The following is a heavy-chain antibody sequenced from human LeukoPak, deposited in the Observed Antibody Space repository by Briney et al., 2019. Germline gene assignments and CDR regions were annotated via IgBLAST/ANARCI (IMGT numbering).Heavy chain of an antibody. V-gene: IGHV3-7*01. CDR1: GFTFSSHW. CDR3: ARGPPYGSRSDYFDY. J-gene: IGHJ4*02. Sequence: GGSLRLSCAASGFTFSSHWMTWIRQAPGKGLEWVASIKKDVGEKFYVDSVEGRFTIPRDNAKNSLYLHMNSLRVEGTAVYYCARGPPYGSRSDYFDYWGQGTLVTVSS. CDR2: IKKDVGEK. D-gene: IGHD3-10*01.